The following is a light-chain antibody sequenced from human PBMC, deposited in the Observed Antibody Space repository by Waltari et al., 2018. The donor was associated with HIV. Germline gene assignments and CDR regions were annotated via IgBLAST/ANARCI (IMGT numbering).Light chain of an antibody. CDR1: SSNIGAGYD. V-gene: IGLV1-40*01. CDR2: GNS. J-gene: IGLJ3*02. CDR3: GAWNGSPSGPV. Sequence: QSVLTQPPSVSGAPGQRVTISCTGSSSNIGAGYDVHWYQHLPGTAPKLLIYGNSNRPSGVPDRFSGSKSGTSASLAISGLRSEDEAVYYCGAWNGSPSGPVFGGGTKLTVL.